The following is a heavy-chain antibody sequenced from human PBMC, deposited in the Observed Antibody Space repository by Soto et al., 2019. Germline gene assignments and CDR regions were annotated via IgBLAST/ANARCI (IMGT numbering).Heavy chain of an antibody. CDR1: GFTFDDYA. CDR3: AKGGPLLVAGGGY. V-gene: IGHV3-9*01. D-gene: IGHD2-15*01. J-gene: IGHJ4*02. CDR2: ISWNSGSI. Sequence: EVQLVESGGGLVQPGRSLRLSCAASGFTFDDYAMHWVRQAPGKGLEWVSGISWNSGSIGYADSVKGRFTISRDNAKNSLYLQMNSLRAEDTALYYCAKGGPLLVAGGGYWGQGTLVTVSS.